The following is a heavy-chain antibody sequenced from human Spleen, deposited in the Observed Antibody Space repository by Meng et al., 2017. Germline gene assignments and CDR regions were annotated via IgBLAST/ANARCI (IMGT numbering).Heavy chain of an antibody. D-gene: IGHD6-13*01. Sequence: ASVKVSCKPSGYNFPDYYIHWVRQAPGQGLEWMGRIDPKNGDTHYAQKFQGRVTMTGDTSISTAYMDLSGLRSDDTAVYYCARDEDISAAGKLFGDYWGQGTLVTVFS. CDR3: ARDEDISAAGKLFGDY. V-gene: IGHV1-2*06. CDR2: IDPKNGDT. CDR1: GYNFPDYY. J-gene: IGHJ4*02.